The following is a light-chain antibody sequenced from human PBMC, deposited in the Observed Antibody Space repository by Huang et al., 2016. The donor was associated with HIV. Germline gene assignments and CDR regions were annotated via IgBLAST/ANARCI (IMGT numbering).Light chain of an antibody. Sequence: EVVMTQSPATLSVSPGERVTLSCRASQSVSVNLAWYQQKPGQAPRLLVYGASTRAAGIPVRFSGSGSGAEFTLTISSLQPEDFAIYYCQQYNVWPPYTFGQGTKLEIK. CDR2: GAS. CDR1: QSVSVN. V-gene: IGKV3-15*01. CDR3: QQYNVWPPYT. J-gene: IGKJ2*01.